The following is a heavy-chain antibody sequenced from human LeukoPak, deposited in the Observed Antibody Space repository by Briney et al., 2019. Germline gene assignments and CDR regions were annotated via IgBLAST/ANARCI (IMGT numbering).Heavy chain of an antibody. CDR1: GYSISSNYY. CDR3: ARGDSYYFDY. Sequence: SETLSLTCTVSGYSISSNYYWGWIRQPPGKGLEWIGSIHHSGNTYYNPSLKSRVSISVDTSKNQFSLKMNSVTAADMAVYYCARGDSYYFDYWGQGTLVTVSS. J-gene: IGHJ4*02. D-gene: IGHD2-15*01. CDR2: IHHSGNT. V-gene: IGHV4-38-2*02.